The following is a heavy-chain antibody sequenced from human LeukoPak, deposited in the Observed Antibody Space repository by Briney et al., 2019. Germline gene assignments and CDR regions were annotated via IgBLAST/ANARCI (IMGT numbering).Heavy chain of an antibody. CDR1: GFTVSSNY. CDR2: IYSGGST. J-gene: IGHJ4*02. CDR3: ARDPDYDILTGPGDY. V-gene: IGHV3-66*01. D-gene: IGHD3-9*01. Sequence: GGSLRLSCAASGFTVSSNYMSWVRQAPGKGLERVSVIYSGGSTYYADSVKGRFTISRDNSKNTLYLQMNSLRAEDTAVYYCARDPDYDILTGPGDYWGQGTLVTVSS.